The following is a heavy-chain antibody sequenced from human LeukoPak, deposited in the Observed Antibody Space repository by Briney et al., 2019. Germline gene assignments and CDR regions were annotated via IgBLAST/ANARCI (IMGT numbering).Heavy chain of an antibody. Sequence: GGSLRLSCAASGFTFNNYYMSWIRRAPGKGLEWISYISISGYSTYYADSVKGRFTISRDNAKNSLYLQMNNLRPVDTAFYYCARRYDFWSGYYGWFDPWGQGTLVTVSS. J-gene: IGHJ5*02. D-gene: IGHD3-3*01. CDR3: ARRYDFWSGYYGWFDP. CDR2: ISISGYST. CDR1: GFTFNNYY. V-gene: IGHV3-11*04.